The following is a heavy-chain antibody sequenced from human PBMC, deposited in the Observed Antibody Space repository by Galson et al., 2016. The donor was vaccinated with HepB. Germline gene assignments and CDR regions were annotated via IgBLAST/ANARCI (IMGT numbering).Heavy chain of an antibody. CDR3: ARALTHYYDSSGYYYFRPLYLGYFDL. D-gene: IGHD3-22*01. CDR2: IYYSGSA. V-gene: IGHV4-31*03. J-gene: IGHJ2*01. CDR1: GGSISSGGYY. Sequence: TLSLTCTVSGGSISSGGYYWSWIRQHPGKGLEWIGYIYYSGSAYYNPSLKSRVTISVDTSKNQFSLKLSSVTAADTAVYYCARALTHYYDSSGYYYFRPLYLGYFDLWGRGTLVTVSS.